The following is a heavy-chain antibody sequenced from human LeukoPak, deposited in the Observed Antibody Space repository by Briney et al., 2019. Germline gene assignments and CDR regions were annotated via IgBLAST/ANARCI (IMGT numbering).Heavy chain of an antibody. D-gene: IGHD6-19*01. CDR1: GGSISSYY. J-gene: IGHJ4*02. CDR2: IYTSGST. CDR3: ARDRSGWYVAVYFDY. Sequence: PETLSLTCTVSGGSISSYYWSWIRQPAGKGLEWIGRIYTSGSTNYNPSLKSRVTMSVDTSKNQLSLKLSSVTAADTAVYYCARDRSGWYVAVYFDYWGQGTLVTVSS. V-gene: IGHV4-4*07.